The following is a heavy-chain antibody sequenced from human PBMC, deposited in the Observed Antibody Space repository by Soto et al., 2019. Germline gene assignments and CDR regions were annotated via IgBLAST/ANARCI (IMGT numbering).Heavy chain of an antibody. Sequence: PGGSLRLSCAASGFTFSSYAMHWVRQAPGKGLEWVAVISYDGSNKYYADSVKGRFTISRDNSKNTLYLQMNSLRAEDTAVYYCARRLDYDRSGYPPFDYWGQGTLVTVSS. CDR3: ARRLDYDRSGYPPFDY. V-gene: IGHV3-30-3*01. CDR2: ISYDGSNK. J-gene: IGHJ4*02. CDR1: GFTFSSYA. D-gene: IGHD3-22*01.